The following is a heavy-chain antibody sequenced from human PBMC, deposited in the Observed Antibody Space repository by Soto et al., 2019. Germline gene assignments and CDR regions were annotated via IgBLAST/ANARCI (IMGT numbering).Heavy chain of an antibody. J-gene: IGHJ6*02. Sequence: GGSLRLSCAASGFTFSSYGMHWVRQAPGKGLEWVAVISYDGSNKYYADSVKGRFTISRDNSKNTLYLQMNSLRAEDTAVYYCAKDHSNLNYYYGMDVWGQGTTVTV. V-gene: IGHV3-30*18. CDR2: ISYDGSNK. CDR1: GFTFSSYG. CDR3: AKDHSNLNYYYGMDV.